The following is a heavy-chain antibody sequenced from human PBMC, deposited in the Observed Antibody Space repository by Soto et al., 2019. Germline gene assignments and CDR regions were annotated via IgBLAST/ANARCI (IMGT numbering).Heavy chain of an antibody. CDR2: IRSKAYGGTT. D-gene: IGHD3-22*01. Sequence: GGSLRLSCTASGFTFGDYAMSWFRQAPGKGLEWVGFIRSKAYGGTTEYAASVKGRFTISRDDSKSIAYLQMNSLKTEDTAVYYCTRDPNSWNGYDSSGYYSGAFDIWGQGTMVTVSS. CDR3: TRDPNSWNGYDSSGYYSGAFDI. J-gene: IGHJ3*02. CDR1: GFTFGDYA. V-gene: IGHV3-49*03.